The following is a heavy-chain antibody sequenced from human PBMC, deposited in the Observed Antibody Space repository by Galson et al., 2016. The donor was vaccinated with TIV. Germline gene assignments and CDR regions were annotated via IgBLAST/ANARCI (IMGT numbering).Heavy chain of an antibody. Sequence: SGAEVKKPGESLKISCKGSGYSFTNHWIGWVRQRPGKGLEWLGIIFPDDSDTRYSPSLEGQVTFSADKSIRTAYLQWSSLKASDTAIYYCARHFRYSDSSGYHYFDSWGQGTMVTVSS. CDR2: IFPDDSDT. J-gene: IGHJ4*02. CDR1: GYSFTNHW. D-gene: IGHD3-22*01. V-gene: IGHV5-51*01. CDR3: ARHFRYSDSSGYHYFDS.